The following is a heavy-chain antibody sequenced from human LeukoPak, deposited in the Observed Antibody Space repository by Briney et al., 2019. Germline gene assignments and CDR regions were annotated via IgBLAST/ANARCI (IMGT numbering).Heavy chain of an antibody. CDR3: AKGTRIAATGTNNWFDP. CDR2: ISGSGGST. CDR1: GFTFSHYA. V-gene: IGHV3-23*01. Sequence: PGGSLRLSCAASGFTFSHYAIRWVRQAPGKGLEWVSSISGSGGSTYYADSVKGRFTISRDNSKNTLYLQMNSLRAEDTAVYYCAKGTRIAATGTNNWFDPWGQGTLVTVSS. J-gene: IGHJ5*02. D-gene: IGHD6-13*01.